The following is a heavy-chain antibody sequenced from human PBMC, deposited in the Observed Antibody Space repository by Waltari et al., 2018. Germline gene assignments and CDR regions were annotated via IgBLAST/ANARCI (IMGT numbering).Heavy chain of an antibody. CDR2: IYPGDSDT. CDR3: ARALPQQLAPGYYFDY. J-gene: IGHJ4*02. CDR1: GYSFTSYW. D-gene: IGHD6-13*01. V-gene: IGHV5-51*03. Sequence: EVQLVQSGAEVKKPGESLKISCKGSGYSFTSYWIGWVRQMPGKGLEWMGIIYPGDSDTRYSPYFQGQVTISADKSISTAYLQWSSLKASDTAMYYCARALPQQLAPGYYFDYWGQGTLVTVSS.